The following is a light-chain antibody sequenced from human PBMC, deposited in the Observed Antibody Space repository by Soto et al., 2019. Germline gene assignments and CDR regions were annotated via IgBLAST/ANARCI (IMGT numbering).Light chain of an antibody. J-gene: IGKJ5*01. CDR1: QSVSSSY. CDR2: DAS. Sequence: EIVLTQSPGTLSLSPGERATNSCRASQSVSSSYLAWYQQKRGQAPRLLIYDASNRATGIPARFSGSGSGTDFTLTISSLEPEDFAVYYCQQHNNWITFGQGTRLEIK. CDR3: QQHNNWIT. V-gene: IGKV3D-20*02.